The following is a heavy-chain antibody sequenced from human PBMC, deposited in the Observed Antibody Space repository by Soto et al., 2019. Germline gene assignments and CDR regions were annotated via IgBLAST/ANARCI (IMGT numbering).Heavy chain of an antibody. CDR2: ISSTTNYI. V-gene: IGHV3-21*06. Sequence: GGSLRLSCAASGFIFTRYSMNWVRQAPGKGLEWVSSISSTTNYIYYGDSMKGRFTISRDNAKNSLYLEINSLRAEDTAVYYCARESEDLTSNFDYWGQGXLVTVSS. J-gene: IGHJ4*02. CDR1: GFIFTRYS. CDR3: ARESEDLTSNFDY.